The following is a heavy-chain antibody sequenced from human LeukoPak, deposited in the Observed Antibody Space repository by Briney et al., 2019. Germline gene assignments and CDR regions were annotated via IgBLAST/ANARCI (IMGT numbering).Heavy chain of an antibody. D-gene: IGHD4-11*01. Sequence: QSGGSLRLSCAASGFTVSSNYMSWVRQAPGKGLEWVSVIYSGGSTYYADSVKGRFTISRDNSKNTLYLQMNSLRAEDTAVYYCARIQPPYSNYDGYFDYWGQGTLVTVSS. CDR1: GFTVSSNY. CDR3: ARIQPPYSNYDGYFDY. V-gene: IGHV3-53*01. CDR2: IYSGGST. J-gene: IGHJ4*02.